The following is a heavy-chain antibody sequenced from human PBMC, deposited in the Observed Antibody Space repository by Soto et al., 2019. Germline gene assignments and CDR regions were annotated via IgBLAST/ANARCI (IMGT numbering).Heavy chain of an antibody. V-gene: IGHV4-34*01. CDR3: ARGECSSNYCFTRWALDI. J-gene: IGHJ3*02. CDR1: VGSFSYYY. Sequence: QVQLQQWGAGLLKPSETLSLPCAVYVGSFSYYYWTWIRQPPGKGLEWIGEISHSGSTNYKPSLKSRVIISADPSKKQFSLNLTSVTAADSGVYYCARGECSSNYCFTRWALDIWGQGTVVTVSS. D-gene: IGHD2-2*01. CDR2: ISHSGST.